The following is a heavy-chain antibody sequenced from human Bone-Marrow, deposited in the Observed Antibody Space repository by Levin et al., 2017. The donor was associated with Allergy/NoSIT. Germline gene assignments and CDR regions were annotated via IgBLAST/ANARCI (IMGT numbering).Heavy chain of an antibody. Sequence: GGSLRLSCTASGFSFSNFAMNWVRQTPGRGLEWVSSISGGGGSTYYHDAVKGRFTISRDNSKNTLYLQMNSLTAEDTAVYYCAKVAPSNCNGGSCYFPGVDSWGQGTLLTVSS. V-gene: IGHV3-23*01. CDR3: AKVAPSNCNGGSCYFPGVDS. CDR2: ISGGGGST. CDR1: GFSFSNFA. J-gene: IGHJ4*02. D-gene: IGHD2-15*01.